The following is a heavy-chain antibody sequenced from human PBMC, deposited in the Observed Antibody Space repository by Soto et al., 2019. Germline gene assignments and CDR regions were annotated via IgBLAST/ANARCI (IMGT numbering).Heavy chain of an antibody. CDR3: ARVGPGAITVTMGAAFDI. V-gene: IGHV4-4*02. CDR1: GGSIISSNW. D-gene: IGHD4-17*01. J-gene: IGHJ3*02. Sequence: QVQLQESGPGLVKPSGTLSLTCAVSGGSIISSNWWSWVRQPPGKGLEWIGEVFHSGTNNNSPSLKSVVTISVENSKNQFYLNLFSVTAADTAVYYWARVGPGAITVTMGAAFDIWGQGTMVTVSS. CDR2: VFHSGTN.